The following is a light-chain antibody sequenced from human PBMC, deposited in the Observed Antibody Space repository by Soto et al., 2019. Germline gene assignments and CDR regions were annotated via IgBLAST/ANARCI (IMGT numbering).Light chain of an antibody. V-gene: IGKV3-15*01. CDR1: QSVASN. CDR3: QQYHNWPPQYT. Sequence: EIVMTQSPASLSVSPGDGATLSCRARQSVASNVAWYQQKPGQGPRLLIHGASTRAVGVPARYSGSGSGTDFTLTINSLQSEDFAVYYCQQYHNWPPQYTFGQGTKLQI. J-gene: IGKJ2*01. CDR2: GAS.